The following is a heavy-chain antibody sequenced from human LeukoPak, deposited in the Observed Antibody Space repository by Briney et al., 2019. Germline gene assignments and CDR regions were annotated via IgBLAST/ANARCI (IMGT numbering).Heavy chain of an antibody. CDR1: GFTFSSYA. J-gene: IGHJ5*02. Sequence: GGSLRLSCAASGFTFSSYAMSWVRQAPGKGLEWVSAISGSGGTTYYADSVKGRFTISRDNSMNTLYLQMYSLRAEDTAVYYCAKPQVLPPKWFDPWGQGTLVTVSS. CDR2: ISGSGGTT. V-gene: IGHV3-23*01. CDR3: AKPQVLPPKWFDP.